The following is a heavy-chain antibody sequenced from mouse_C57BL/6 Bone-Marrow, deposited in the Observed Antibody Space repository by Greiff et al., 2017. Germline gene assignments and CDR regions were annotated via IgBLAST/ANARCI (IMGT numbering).Heavy chain of an antibody. J-gene: IGHJ4*01. CDR2: ISYDGSN. CDR3: AREGYYHARDY. Sequence: EVHLVESGPGLVKPSQSLSLTCSVTGYSITSGYYWNWIRQFPGNKLEWMGYISYDGSNNYNPTLKNRISITRDTSKNQFFLKLNSVTTEDTATYYCAREGYYHARDYWGQGTSVTVSS. CDR1: GYSITSGYY. V-gene: IGHV3-6*01. D-gene: IGHD2-14*01.